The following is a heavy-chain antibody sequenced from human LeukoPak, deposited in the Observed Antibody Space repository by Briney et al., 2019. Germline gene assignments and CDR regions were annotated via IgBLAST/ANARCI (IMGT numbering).Heavy chain of an antibody. V-gene: IGHV3-23*01. CDR2: LSGSGGST. Sequence: GGSLRLSCAASGFTVSSNYMSWVRQAPGKGLEWVSGLSGSGGSTDYADSVKGRFTVSRDNSKNTLFLQMNSLRAEDTAIYYCAKERDYGPADYWGQGTLVTVSS. CDR3: AKERDYGPADY. J-gene: IGHJ4*02. D-gene: IGHD4/OR15-4a*01. CDR1: GFTVSSNY.